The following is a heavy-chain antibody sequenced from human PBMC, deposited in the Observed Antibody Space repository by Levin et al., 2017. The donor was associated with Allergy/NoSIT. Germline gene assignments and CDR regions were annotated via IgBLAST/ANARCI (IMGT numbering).Heavy chain of an antibody. Sequence: ASVKVSCKASGYTFIGYYIVWVRPAPGQGLQWMGRIDPKGGGTIYAQNFQGRVTMTRVTSISTVYMELSSLRPDDTAVYSCARVRSGYTMGAFDIWGQGSLVTVS. CDR1: GYTFIGYY. CDR3: ARVRSGYTMGAFDI. J-gene: IGHJ3*02. D-gene: IGHD5-12*01. V-gene: IGHV1-2*06. CDR2: IDPKGGGT.